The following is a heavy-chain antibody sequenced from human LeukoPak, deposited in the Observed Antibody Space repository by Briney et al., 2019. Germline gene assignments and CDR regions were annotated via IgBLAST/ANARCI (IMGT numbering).Heavy chain of an antibody. V-gene: IGHV1-69*05. CDR1: GGTFSSYA. CDR3: ARGEWFGELEYPSWFDP. D-gene: IGHD3-10*01. J-gene: IGHJ5*02. Sequence: GASVKVSCKASGGTFSSYAISWVRQAPGQGLEWMGGIIPIFGTANYAQKFQGRVTITTDESTSTAYMELSSLRSEDTAVYYCARGEWFGELEYPSWFDPWGQGTLVTVSS. CDR2: IIPIFGTA.